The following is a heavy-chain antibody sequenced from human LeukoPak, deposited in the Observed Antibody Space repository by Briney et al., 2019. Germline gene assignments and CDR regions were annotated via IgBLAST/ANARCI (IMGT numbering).Heavy chain of an antibody. CDR1: GGSFSGYY. J-gene: IGHJ4*02. D-gene: IGHD2-2*01. CDR3: ASIVPAAIPY. Sequence: SETLSLTCAVYGGSFSGYYWSWIRQPPGKGLEWIGEINHSGSTNYNPSFKSRVTISVDTSKNQFSLKLSSVTAADTAVYYCASIVPAAIPYWGQGTLVTVSS. V-gene: IGHV4-34*01. CDR2: INHSGST.